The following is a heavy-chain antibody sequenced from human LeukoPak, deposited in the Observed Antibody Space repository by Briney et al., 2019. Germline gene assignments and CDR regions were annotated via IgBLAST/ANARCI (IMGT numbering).Heavy chain of an antibody. D-gene: IGHD3-10*01. CDR1: GGSINSHY. J-gene: IGHJ4*02. CDR3: ASRPADTTWYGVFDY. Sequence: SETLSLTCSVSGGSINSHYWSWIRQPPGKRLEWIGYIFDTGNTNYNPSLASRVTMSVDTSRAQFFLRLSPVTAADTAIYYCASRPADTTWYGVFDYWSQGTLVTVSS. V-gene: IGHV4-59*11. CDR2: IFDTGNT.